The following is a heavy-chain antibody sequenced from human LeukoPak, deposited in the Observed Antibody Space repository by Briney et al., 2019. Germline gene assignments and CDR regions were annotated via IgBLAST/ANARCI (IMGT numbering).Heavy chain of an antibody. CDR3: ARGSGIDSSGWYYAFDI. Sequence: ASVKVSCKASGYTFTGYYMHWVRQAPGQGPEWMGWINPNSGGTNYAQKFQGRVTITRNTSISTAYMELSSLRSEDTAVYYRARGSGIDSSGWYYAFDIWGQGTMVTVSS. CDR1: GYTFTGYY. J-gene: IGHJ3*02. V-gene: IGHV1-2*02. D-gene: IGHD6-19*01. CDR2: INPNSGGT.